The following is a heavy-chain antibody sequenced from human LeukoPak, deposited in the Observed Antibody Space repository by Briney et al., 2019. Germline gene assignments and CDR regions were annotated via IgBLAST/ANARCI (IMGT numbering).Heavy chain of an antibody. J-gene: IGHJ4*02. CDR1: GFTFSSYA. Sequence: TGGSLRLSCAASGFTFSSYAMSCVRQAPGRGLEWVSNISGSGGTTYYADSVKGRFTISRDNSKSTLYLQMNSLRAEDTAVYYCARVQRGVRSPTDYWGQGTLVTVSS. CDR3: ARVQRGVRSPTDY. V-gene: IGHV3-23*01. D-gene: IGHD4-17*01. CDR2: ISGSGGTT.